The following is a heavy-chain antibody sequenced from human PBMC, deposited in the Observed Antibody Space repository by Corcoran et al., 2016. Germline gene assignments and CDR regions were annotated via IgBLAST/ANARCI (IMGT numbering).Heavy chain of an antibody. Sequence: QVQLVQSGAEVKKPGASVKVSCKASGYTFTSYAMHWVRQAPGQRLDWMGWINAGNGNTKYSQKFQGRVTITRDTSASTAYMELSSLRSEYTAVDYCASWKQLEGFDPWGQGTLVTVSS. V-gene: IGHV1-3*01. D-gene: IGHD6-13*01. CDR2: INAGNGNT. CDR1: GYTFTSYA. J-gene: IGHJ5*02. CDR3: ASWKQLEGFDP.